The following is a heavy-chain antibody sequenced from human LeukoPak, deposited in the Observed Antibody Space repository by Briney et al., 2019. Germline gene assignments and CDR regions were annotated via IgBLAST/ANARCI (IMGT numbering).Heavy chain of an antibody. CDR1: GFSFSNHY. D-gene: IGHD2-8*01. J-gene: IGHJ4*02. V-gene: IGHV3-7*01. Sequence: GGSLRLSCTASGFSFSNHYMRWIRQAPGKGLEWVANIKQDGSEKYYVDSVKGRFTISRDNAKNSLYLQMNSLRAEDTAVYYCARDWKLGYCTNGVCSLIDYWGQGTLVTVSS. CDR2: IKQDGSEK. CDR3: ARDWKLGYCTNGVCSLIDY.